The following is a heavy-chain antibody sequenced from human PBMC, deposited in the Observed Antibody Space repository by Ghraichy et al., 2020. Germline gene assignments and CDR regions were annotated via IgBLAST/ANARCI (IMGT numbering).Heavy chain of an antibody. V-gene: IGHV4-34*01. D-gene: IGHD1-26*01. CDR2: INHSGST. CDR1: GGSFSGYY. Sequence: SETLSLTCAVYGGSFSGYYWSWIRQPPGKGLEWIGEINHSGSTNYNPSLKSRVTISVDTSKNQFSLKLSSVTAADTAVYYCARGYPVGYFDYWGQGTLVTVSS. CDR3: ARGYPVGYFDY. J-gene: IGHJ4*02.